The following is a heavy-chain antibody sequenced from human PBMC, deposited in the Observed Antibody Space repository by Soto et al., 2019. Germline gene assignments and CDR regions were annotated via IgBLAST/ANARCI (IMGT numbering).Heavy chain of an antibody. Sequence: QSQTLSLTCAISGDSVSSNSAAWHWIRQSPSRGLEWLVRTFYRSKWYNDYAVSVKRRITIHPDTSKNQFSLQLNSVTPEDTAVYYCGREGNWDRDAFDIWGQGSMVTVS. CDR1: GDSVSSNSAA. D-gene: IGHD7-27*01. J-gene: IGHJ3*02. CDR2: TFYRSKWYN. CDR3: GREGNWDRDAFDI. V-gene: IGHV6-1*01.